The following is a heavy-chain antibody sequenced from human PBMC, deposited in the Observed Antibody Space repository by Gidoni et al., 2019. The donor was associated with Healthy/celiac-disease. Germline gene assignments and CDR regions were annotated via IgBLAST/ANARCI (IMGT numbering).Heavy chain of an antibody. D-gene: IGHD3-10*01. CDR1: GGSISSGCYY. CDR2: IYYSGST. CDR3: ARGSMVREVPFDY. Sequence: VQLQELRPVLVRPSQTLSLTRPVSGGSISSGCYYWSWIRQHPGKGLEWSGYIYYSGSTYYNPSLKSRVTISVDTSKNQFSLKLSSVTAADAAVYYCARGSMVREVPFDYWGQGTLVTVSS. J-gene: IGHJ4*02. V-gene: IGHV4-31*03.